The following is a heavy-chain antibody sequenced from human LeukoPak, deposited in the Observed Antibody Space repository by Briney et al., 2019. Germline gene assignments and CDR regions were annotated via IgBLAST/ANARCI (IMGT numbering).Heavy chain of an antibody. CDR1: GFTVSSNY. V-gene: IGHV3-53*01. D-gene: IGHD2-15*01. CDR3: ARSGSISCYDY. Sequence: PGGSLRLSCAASGFTVSSNYMSWVRQAPGKGLEWVSVIYSGGSTYYADSVKGRFTISRDNSKNTLYLQMNSLRAEDTAVYYCARSGSISCYDYWGQGTLVTVSS. J-gene: IGHJ4*02. CDR2: IYSGGST.